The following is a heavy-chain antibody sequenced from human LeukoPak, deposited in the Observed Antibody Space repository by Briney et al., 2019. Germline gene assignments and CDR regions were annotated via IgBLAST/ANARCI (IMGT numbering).Heavy chain of an antibody. CDR3: ARDQAYYDFWSGYYLHYFDY. Sequence: SETLSLTCTVSGGSISSYYWSWIRQPPGKGLEWIGYIYYSGSTNYNPSLKSRVTMSVDTSKNQFSLKLSSVTAADTAVYYCARDQAYYDFWSGYYLHYFDYWGQGTLVTVSS. CDR1: GGSISSYY. CDR2: IYYSGST. D-gene: IGHD3-3*01. J-gene: IGHJ4*02. V-gene: IGHV4-59*12.